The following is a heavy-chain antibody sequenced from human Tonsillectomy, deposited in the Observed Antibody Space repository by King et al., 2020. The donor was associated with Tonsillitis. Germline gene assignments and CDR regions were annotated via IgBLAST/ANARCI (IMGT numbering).Heavy chain of an antibody. Sequence: DVQLVESGGGLVQPGRSLRLSCAASEFSFVDYAMHWVRQAPGKGLEWVSGISWNSGSIGYADSVKGRFTISRDNAKNSLYLQMNSLRAEDTALYYCAKESGRIASVGSLGDAMDVWGQGTTVTVSS. CDR2: ISWNSGSI. V-gene: IGHV3-9*01. D-gene: IGHD6-13*01. CDR1: EFSFVDYA. CDR3: AKESGRIASVGSLGDAMDV. J-gene: IGHJ6*02.